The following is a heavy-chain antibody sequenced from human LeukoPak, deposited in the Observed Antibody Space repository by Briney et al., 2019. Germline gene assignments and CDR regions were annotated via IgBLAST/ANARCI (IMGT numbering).Heavy chain of an antibody. V-gene: IGHV4-39*01. CDR1: GGSISSSSYY. Sequence: SETLSLTCTVSGGSISSSSYYWGWIRQPPGKGLEWIGSIYYSGSTYYNPSLKSRVTISVDTSKNQFSLKLSSVTAAGTAVYYCARRTLIRGVDYWGQGTLVTVSS. D-gene: IGHD2/OR15-2a*01. CDR3: ARRTLIRGVDY. J-gene: IGHJ4*02. CDR2: IYYSGST.